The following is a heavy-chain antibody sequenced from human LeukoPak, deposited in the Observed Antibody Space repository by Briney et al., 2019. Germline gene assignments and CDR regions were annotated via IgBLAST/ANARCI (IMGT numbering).Heavy chain of an antibody. CDR3: AKGAGGFSYYNWFDP. Sequence: PSETLSLTCTVSGGSISSYYWSWIRQAPGKGLEWIGYIYYSGSTIYNPSLKSRVTISVDTSKNQFSLKLSSVTAADTAIYYCAKGAGGFSYYNWFDPWGQGTLVTVSS. D-gene: IGHD5-18*01. CDR2: IYYSGST. CDR1: GGSISSYY. V-gene: IGHV4-59*12. J-gene: IGHJ5*02.